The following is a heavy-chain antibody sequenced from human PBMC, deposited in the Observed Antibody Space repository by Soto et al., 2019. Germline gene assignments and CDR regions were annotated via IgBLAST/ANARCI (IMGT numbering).Heavy chain of an antibody. CDR1: GFSLSTSGVG. D-gene: IGHD3-22*01. CDR3: ARILRAYYDSSGYFGEYYFDY. J-gene: IGHJ4*02. V-gene: IGHV2-5*02. Sequence: GSGPTLVNPTQTLTLTCTFSGFSLSTSGVGVGWIRQPPGKALEWLALIYWDDDKRYSPSLKSRLTITKDTSKNQVVLTMTNMDPVDTATYYFARILRAYYDSSGYFGEYYFDYWGQGTLVTVSS. CDR2: IYWDDDK.